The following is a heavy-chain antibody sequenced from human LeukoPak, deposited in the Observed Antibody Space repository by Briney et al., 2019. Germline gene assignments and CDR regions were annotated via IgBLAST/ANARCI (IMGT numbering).Heavy chain of an antibody. CDR2: ISSSSSYI. Sequence: GGSLRLSCAASGFTFSSYSMNWVRQAPGKGLEWVSSISSSSSYIYYADSVKGRFTISRDNAKNSLYLQMNSLRAEDTAVYYRAREAGRGPFSSSTSFYDYWGQGTLVTVSS. V-gene: IGHV3-21*01. CDR1: GFTFSSYS. CDR3: AREAGRGPFSSSTSFYDY. J-gene: IGHJ4*02. D-gene: IGHD2-2*01.